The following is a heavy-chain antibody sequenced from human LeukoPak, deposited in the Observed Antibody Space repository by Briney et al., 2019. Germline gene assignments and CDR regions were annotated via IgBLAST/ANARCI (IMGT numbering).Heavy chain of an antibody. V-gene: IGHV3-7*01. CDR3: AKPITITGATDGFDI. CDR1: GFAFSTYW. J-gene: IGHJ3*02. CDR2: IKQDGSEK. D-gene: IGHD5-12*01. Sequence: GGSLRLSCAAPGFAFSTYWMNWIRQAPGKGLEWVANIKQDGSEKYYLDSVKGRFTISRDNAKNLLYLQMSSLRVEDTAVYYCAKPITITGATDGFDIWGQGAKVIVSS.